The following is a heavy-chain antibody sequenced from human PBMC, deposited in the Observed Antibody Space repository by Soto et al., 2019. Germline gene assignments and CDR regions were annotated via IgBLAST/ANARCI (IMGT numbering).Heavy chain of an antibody. CDR1: AFTFDSHA. J-gene: IGHJ6*02. CDR3: ARDFSYGTVDYYGMDV. CDR2: ISYDGRNK. V-gene: IGHV3-30*04. Sequence: QVQLVESGGGVVQPERSLRLSCAASAFTFDSHAMHWVRQAPGKGLEWVAIISYDGRNKYYADSVKGRFTISRDNFKNTLYLQMNSLRAEDTAVYYCARDFSYGTVDYYGMDVWGQGTTVTVSS. D-gene: IGHD3-10*01.